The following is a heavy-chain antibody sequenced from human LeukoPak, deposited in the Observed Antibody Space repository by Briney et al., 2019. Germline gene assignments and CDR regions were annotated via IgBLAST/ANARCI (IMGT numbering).Heavy chain of an antibody. V-gene: IGHV4-39*07. CDR1: GGSIRSWNDY. CDR3: ARDHGYANWFDP. Sequence: SETLSLTCTVSGGSIRSWNDYWGWIRQPPGKGLEYIGSIYYSGTTYYKSSLKSRVTISVDTSKNQFSLKLNSVTAADTAVYYCARDHGYANWFDPWGQGTLVTVSS. D-gene: IGHD5-18*01. CDR2: IYYSGTT. J-gene: IGHJ5*02.